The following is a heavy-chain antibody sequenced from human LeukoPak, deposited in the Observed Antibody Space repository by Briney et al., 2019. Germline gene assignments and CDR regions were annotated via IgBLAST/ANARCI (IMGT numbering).Heavy chain of an antibody. J-gene: IGHJ6*02. V-gene: IGHV1-18*01. CDR1: GYTFTSYG. CDR3: ARVPDSSGYFYEIGYYYGMDV. D-gene: IGHD3-22*01. CDR2: ISAYNGNT. Sequence: GASVKVSCKASGYTFTSYGISWVRQAPGQGLEWMGWISAYNGNTNYAQKLQGRVTMTTDTSTSTAYMELRSLRSDDTAVYYCARVPDSSGYFYEIGYYYGMDVWGQGTTVTVSS.